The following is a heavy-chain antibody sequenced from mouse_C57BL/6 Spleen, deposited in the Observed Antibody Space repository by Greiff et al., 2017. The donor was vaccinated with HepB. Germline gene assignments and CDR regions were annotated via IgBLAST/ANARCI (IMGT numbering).Heavy chain of an antibody. CDR1: GFTFSDFY. CDR2: SRNKANDYTT. J-gene: IGHJ4*01. CDR3: ARDALWDRYAMDY. Sequence: EVHLVESGGGLVQSGRSLRLSCATSGFTFSDFYMEWVRQAPGKGLEWIAASRNKANDYTTEYSASVKGRFIVSRDTSQSILYLQMNALRAEDTAIYYCARDALWDRYAMDYWGQGTSVTVSS. V-gene: IGHV7-1*01. D-gene: IGHD4-1*01.